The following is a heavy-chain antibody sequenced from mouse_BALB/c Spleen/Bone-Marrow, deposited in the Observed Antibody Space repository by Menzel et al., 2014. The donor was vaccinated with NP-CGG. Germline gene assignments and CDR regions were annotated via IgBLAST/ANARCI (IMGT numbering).Heavy chain of an antibody. J-gene: IGHJ4*01. CDR2: INPDSRTI. CDR3: ARIDRGDY. Sequence: EVQGVESGGGLVQPGGSLKLSCEASGLDFSRYWMSWVRQAPGKGLEWIGEINPDSRTINYTPSLKDKFIISRDNAKNTPYLQMSKVRSEDTALYYCARIDRGDYWGQGTSVTVYS. V-gene: IGHV4-1*02. CDR1: GLDFSRYW. D-gene: IGHD3-1*01.